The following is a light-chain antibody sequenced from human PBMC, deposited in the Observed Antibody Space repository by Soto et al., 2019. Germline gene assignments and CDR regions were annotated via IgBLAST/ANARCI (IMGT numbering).Light chain of an antibody. J-gene: IGKJ1*01. CDR1: QSVSSSY. CDR3: QQYGSSRWT. CDR2: GAS. V-gene: IGKV3-20*01. Sequence: MVLTQSPVTLSLSPGARATLSCRASQSVSSSYLAWYQQKPGQAPRLLIYGASSRATGIPDRFSGSGSGTDFTLTISRLEPEDFAVYYCQQYGSSRWTFGQGTKVAIK.